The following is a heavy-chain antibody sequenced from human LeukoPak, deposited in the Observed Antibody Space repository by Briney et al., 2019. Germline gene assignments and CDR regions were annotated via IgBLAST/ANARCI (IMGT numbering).Heavy chain of an antibody. V-gene: IGHV3-7*01. CDR3: ARENPPYCGGDCYPGFDY. D-gene: IGHD2-21*02. CDR1: GFIFSSYS. J-gene: IGHJ4*02. CDR2: IKQDGGEK. Sequence: GGSLRLSCAASGFIFSSYSMSWVRQAPGKGLEWVANIKQDGGEKHYVDSVKGRFTISRDNARNSLHLQVNSLRAEDTAVYYCARENPPYCGGDCYPGFDYWGQGTLVTVSS.